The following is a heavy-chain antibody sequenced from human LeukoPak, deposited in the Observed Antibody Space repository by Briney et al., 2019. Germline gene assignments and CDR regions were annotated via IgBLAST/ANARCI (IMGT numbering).Heavy chain of an antibody. Sequence: PGGSLRLSCAASGFTFSNSWMSWVRQAPGKGLEWVANIKQDGSEKYYVDSVKGRFTISRDNSKNTLYLQMNSLRAEDTAVFYCAKDLGPGHYWGQGALVTVSS. CDR2: IKQDGSEK. J-gene: IGHJ4*02. V-gene: IGHV3-7*03. D-gene: IGHD2-2*01. CDR1: GFTFSNSW. CDR3: AKDLGPGHY.